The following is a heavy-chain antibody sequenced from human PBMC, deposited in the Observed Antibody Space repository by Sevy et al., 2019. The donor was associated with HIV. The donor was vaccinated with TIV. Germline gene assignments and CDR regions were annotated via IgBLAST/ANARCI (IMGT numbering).Heavy chain of an antibody. J-gene: IGHJ4*02. CDR2: IYHSGYS. V-gene: IGHV4-38-2*01. CDR1: GYSISSDYY. Sequence: SETLSLTCAVSGYSISSDYYWGWIRQPPGKGLVWIGSIYHSGYSYYNPSLKSRVTISVDTSKNQFSLKLSSVTAADTAVYYCARAIGTQVAGLYYFDYWGQGTLVTFSS. CDR3: ARAIGTQVAGLYYFDY. D-gene: IGHD6-19*01.